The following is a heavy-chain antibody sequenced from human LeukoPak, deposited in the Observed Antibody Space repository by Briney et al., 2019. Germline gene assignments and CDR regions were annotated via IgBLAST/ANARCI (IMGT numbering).Heavy chain of an antibody. V-gene: IGHV3-21*01. CDR2: ISSSSSYI. Sequence: PGGSLRLSCAAYGFTFSSYSMNWVRQAPGKGLEWVSSISSSSSYIYYADSVKGRFTISRDNAKNSLYLQMNSLRAEDTAVYYCASLGKGLSDYWGQGTLVTVSS. J-gene: IGHJ4*02. CDR1: GFTFSSYS. CDR3: ASLGKGLSDY. D-gene: IGHD7-27*01.